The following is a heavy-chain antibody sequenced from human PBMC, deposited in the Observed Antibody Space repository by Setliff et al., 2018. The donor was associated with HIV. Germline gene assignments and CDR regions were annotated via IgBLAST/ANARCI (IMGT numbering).Heavy chain of an antibody. D-gene: IGHD1-1*01. CDR3: ARVDGAYNDNIFDY. J-gene: IGHJ4*02. Sequence: ASVKVSCKASGYTFTNYDINWVRRATGQGLEWMGWMNPNSGNTGYAQKFQGRVSMTRDTSIGTAYMQLSGLRSEDTAVYFCARVDGAYNDNIFDYWGQGTLVTSPQ. CDR2: MNPNSGNT. V-gene: IGHV1-8*02. CDR1: GYTFTNYD.